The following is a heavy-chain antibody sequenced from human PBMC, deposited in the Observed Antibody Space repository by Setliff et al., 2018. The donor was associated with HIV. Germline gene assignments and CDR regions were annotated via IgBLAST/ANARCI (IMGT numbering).Heavy chain of an antibody. CDR3: ARDRRGYYYGSGSCYMDV. D-gene: IGHD3-10*01. Sequence: SETLSLTCVVSGGSINTGGYYWTWIRQVPGKGLEWIGSIYYTGTTNYNPSLESRLTISIDTSQNHFSLKLTSVTAADTAVYYCARDRRGYYYGSGSCYMDVWGTGTTVTVSS. CDR2: IYYTGTT. V-gene: IGHV4-31*11. CDR1: GGSINTGGYY. J-gene: IGHJ6*03.